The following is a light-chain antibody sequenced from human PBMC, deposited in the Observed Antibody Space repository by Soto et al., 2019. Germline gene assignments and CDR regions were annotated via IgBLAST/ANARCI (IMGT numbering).Light chain of an antibody. CDR3: QHYGSSPRT. Sequence: EIVLTQSPGTLSLSPGERATLSCRASQSVSSSHLAWYQQKPGQAPRLVMYRASNRATGITDRFSGSGSGNDLPLSSSRLEPEEFAGYYCQHYGSSPRTFGQGTKLEIK. J-gene: IGKJ2*01. CDR1: QSVSSSH. CDR2: RAS. V-gene: IGKV3-20*01.